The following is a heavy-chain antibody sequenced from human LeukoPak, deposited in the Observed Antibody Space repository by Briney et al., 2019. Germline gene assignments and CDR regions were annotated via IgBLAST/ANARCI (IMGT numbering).Heavy chain of an antibody. Sequence: GASVKVSCMTSGYXFSNFGMNWVRQAPGQGLEWMGWISGNNDNPNYGQKFQGRFTVTTDSSTSTAYMELRNLTFDDTAVYYCARDGTSTDDYWGQGTLVTVSS. D-gene: IGHD2-2*01. CDR1: GYXFSNFG. V-gene: IGHV1-18*01. CDR3: ARDGTSTDDY. J-gene: IGHJ4*02. CDR2: ISGNNDNP.